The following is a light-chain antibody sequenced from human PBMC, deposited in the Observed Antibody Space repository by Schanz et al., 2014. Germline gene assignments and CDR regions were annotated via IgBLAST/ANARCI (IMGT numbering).Light chain of an antibody. Sequence: DIVMTQSPDSLAVSLGETATIHCKSSQSVLFNTNNKNYLAWFQQKPGQPPNLLIYWASVRKSGVPARFSGSGSGTDFTLTISGLQAEDVAVYYCQQYYSTRTFGQGTKVEIK. CDR2: WAS. CDR3: QQYYSTRT. J-gene: IGKJ1*01. CDR1: QSVLFNTNNKNY. V-gene: IGKV4-1*01.